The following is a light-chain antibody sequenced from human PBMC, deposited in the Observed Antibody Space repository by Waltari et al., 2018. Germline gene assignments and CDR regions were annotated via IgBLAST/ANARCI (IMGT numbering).Light chain of an antibody. CDR1: QRLGKNY. CDR3: QQYASSVLYT. Sequence: IVLTQSPGTLSLSPGDRASLSCKASQRLGKNYVAWYQHKPVQAPRPVIYGASSRAAGIPDRFIGSGSGTDVTLTVSRLDPEDFAVYYCQQYASSVLYTFGQGTKLEIK. J-gene: IGKJ2*01. V-gene: IGKV3-20*01. CDR2: GAS.